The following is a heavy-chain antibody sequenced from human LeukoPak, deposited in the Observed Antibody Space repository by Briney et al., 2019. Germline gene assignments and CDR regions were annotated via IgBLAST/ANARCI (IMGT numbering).Heavy chain of an antibody. CDR2: ISGSGGST. CDR1: GFTFSSYA. Sequence: PGGSLRLSCAASGFTFSSYAMSWVRQAPGKGLEWVSAISGSGGSTYYADSVKGRFTISRDNSKNTLYLQMNSLRAEDTAVYYCAMTWIQLWYFDYWGQGTLVTVSS. J-gene: IGHJ4*02. CDR3: AMTWIQLWYFDY. V-gene: IGHV3-23*01. D-gene: IGHD5-18*01.